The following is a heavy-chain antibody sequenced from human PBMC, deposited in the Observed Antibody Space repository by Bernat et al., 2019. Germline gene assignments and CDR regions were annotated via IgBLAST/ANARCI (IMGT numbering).Heavy chain of an antibody. CDR2: IGTAGDP. J-gene: IGHJ4*02. Sequence: EVQLVESGGGLVQPGGSLRLSCAASGFTFSSYDMHWVRQATGKGLEWVSGIGTAGDPFYAGSVKGRFTISRENAKNSLYLQMNSLRAGDTAVYFCAKVHSGIQLWIPFDSWGQGSLVTVSS. CDR3: AKVHSGIQLWIPFDS. CDR1: GFTFSSYD. D-gene: IGHD5-18*01. V-gene: IGHV3-13*05.